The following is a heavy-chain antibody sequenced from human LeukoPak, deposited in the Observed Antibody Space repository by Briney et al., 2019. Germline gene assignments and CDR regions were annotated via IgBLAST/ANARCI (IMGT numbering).Heavy chain of an antibody. V-gene: IGHV1-18*04. CDR1: GYTFTSYY. CDR2: ISAYNDT. Sequence: ASVKVSCKASGYTFTSYYMHWVRQAPGQGLEWMGWISAYNDTNYAQEFQGRVTMTTDTSTSTAYMELRSLRSDDTAVYYCARDQPYYGDHLYAFDIWGQGTMVTVSS. D-gene: IGHD3-10*01. CDR3: ARDQPYYGDHLYAFDI. J-gene: IGHJ3*02.